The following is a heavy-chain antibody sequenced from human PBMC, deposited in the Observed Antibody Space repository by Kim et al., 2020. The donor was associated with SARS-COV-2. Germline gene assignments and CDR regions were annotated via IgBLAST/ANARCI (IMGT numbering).Heavy chain of an antibody. CDR1: GFSFSSHE. CDR3: ARETAVSPDALDI. Sequence: GGSLRLSCEASGFSFSSHEINWVRQAPGKGLEWISYVSANGRTKYYADSVKGRFTISRDNAKNSLHLQMNSLRAEDTAVYYCARETAVSPDALDIWGQGTMVTVS. J-gene: IGHJ3*02. V-gene: IGHV3-48*03. D-gene: IGHD4-17*01. CDR2: VSANGRTK.